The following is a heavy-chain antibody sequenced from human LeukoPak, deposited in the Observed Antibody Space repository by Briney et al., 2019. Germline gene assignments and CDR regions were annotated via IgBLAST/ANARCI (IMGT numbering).Heavy chain of an antibody. CDR1: GFTFSSYS. V-gene: IGHV3-21*01. CDR2: ISSGSSYI. CDR3: ATDRGWRTSGYYLYYFEY. Sequence: GGSLRLSCAASGFTFSSYSMNWVRQAPGKGLEWVSSISSGSSYIYYADSVKGRFTISRDNAKNSLYLQMSSLRAEDTAVYYCATDRGWRTSGYYLYYFEYWGQGTLVTFSS. D-gene: IGHD3-3*01. J-gene: IGHJ4*02.